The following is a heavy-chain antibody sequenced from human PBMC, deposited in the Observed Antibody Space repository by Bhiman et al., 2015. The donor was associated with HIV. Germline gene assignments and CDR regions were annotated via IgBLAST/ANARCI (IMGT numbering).Heavy chain of an antibody. CDR1: GFTFSNYG. CDR3: AKDLMGRGNYYYYYYMDV. V-gene: IGHV3-30*18. CDR2: ISYDGSHK. Sequence: QVQLVESGGGVVQPGRSLRLSCAASGFTFSNYGMHWVRQAPGKGLEWVAVISYDGSHKYYADSVKGRFTISRDNSRNTLYLQMISLTAEDTAVYYCAKDLMGRGNYYYYYYMDVWGKGTTVTVSS. D-gene: IGHD3-10*01. J-gene: IGHJ6*03.